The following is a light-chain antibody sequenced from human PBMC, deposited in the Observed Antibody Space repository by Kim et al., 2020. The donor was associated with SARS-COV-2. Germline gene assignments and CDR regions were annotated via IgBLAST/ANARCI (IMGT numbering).Light chain of an antibody. CDR3: QQYGSLWT. CDR1: QSVSNHF. CDR2: GAS. J-gene: IGKJ1*01. V-gene: IGKV3-20*01. Sequence: LSPGERATLSCRASQSVSNHFFAWYQQKPGQAPRLLIYGASSRATGIPDRFSGSVSGTDFTLTVSRLEPEDFAVYYCQQYGSLWTFGQGTKVDIK.